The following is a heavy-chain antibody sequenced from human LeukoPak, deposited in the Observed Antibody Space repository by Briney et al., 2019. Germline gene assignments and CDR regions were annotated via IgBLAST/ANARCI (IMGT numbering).Heavy chain of an antibody. D-gene: IGHD4-17*01. CDR3: ARGTPVTTLYYYYYFMDV. V-gene: IGHV1-46*01. CDR1: GYTFTNYY. J-gene: IGHJ6*03. CDR2: INPSGGST. Sequence: ASVKVPCKASGYTFTNYYMHWVRQAPGQGLEWMGIINPSGGSTTYAQKFQGRVTMTRDMSTSTVYMELSSLRSEDTAVYYCARGTPVTTLYYYYYFMDVWGKGTTVTVSS.